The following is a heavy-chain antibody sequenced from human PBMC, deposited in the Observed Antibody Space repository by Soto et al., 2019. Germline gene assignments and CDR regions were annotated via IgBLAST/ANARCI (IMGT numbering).Heavy chain of an antibody. D-gene: IGHD2-15*01. V-gene: IGHV4-31*03. J-gene: IGHJ6*02. CDR1: GGSISSGGYY. CDR3: ARMPVVSYYYYGMDV. Sequence: QVQLQESGPGLVKPSQTLSLTCTVSGGSISSGGYYWSWIRQHPGKGLEWIGYIYYNGSTYYNPSLKSRVTISVDTSKNQFSLKLSSVTAADTAVYYCARMPVVSYYYYGMDVWGQGTTVTVSS. CDR2: IYYNGST.